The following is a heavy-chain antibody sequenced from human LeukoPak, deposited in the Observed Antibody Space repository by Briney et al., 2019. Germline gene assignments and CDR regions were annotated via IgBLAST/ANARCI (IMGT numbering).Heavy chain of an antibody. V-gene: IGHV1-2*02. CDR1: GYTFTGYY. D-gene: IGHD2-21*02. CDR3: ARSYCGGDCYWTIDY. J-gene: IGHJ4*02. Sequence: ASVKVFCKASGYTFTGYYMHWVRQAPGQGLTWMGWINPNTGVTSYAQKFQGRVTMTRATSINTAYMELDRLTSDDTAIYYCARSYCGGDCYWTIDYWGQGTLVTVSS. CDR2: INPNTGVT.